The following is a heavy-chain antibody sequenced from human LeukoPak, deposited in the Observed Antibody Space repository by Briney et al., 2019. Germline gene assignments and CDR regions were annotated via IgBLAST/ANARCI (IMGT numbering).Heavy chain of an antibody. Sequence: GASVKVSCKASGYTFTSYDITWVRQAPGQGLEWMGWSSAYNGNTNYAQKLQGRVTMTTDTSTSTAYMNLMSLRYAEADVYYCGRDKRQWLAEIDYWSQGTLVTVSS. J-gene: IGHJ4*02. CDR3: GRDKRQWLAEIDY. D-gene: IGHD6-19*01. CDR1: GYTFTSYD. CDR2: SSAYNGNT. V-gene: IGHV1-18*01.